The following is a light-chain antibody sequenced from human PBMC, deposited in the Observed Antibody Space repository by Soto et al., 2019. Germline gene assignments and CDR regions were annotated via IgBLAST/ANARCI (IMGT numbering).Light chain of an antibody. CDR1: ETVATN. CDR3: QQYYNFPLT. J-gene: IGKJ4*01. Sequence: EVVMTQSPATLSVSPGERATLSCRASETVATNLAWYQQKPGQAPRLLISGASTRAAGISDRFRGSGSGTEFTLTISSLRSEDSAIYYCQQYYNFPLTFGGGTKVEIK. V-gene: IGKV3-15*01. CDR2: GAS.